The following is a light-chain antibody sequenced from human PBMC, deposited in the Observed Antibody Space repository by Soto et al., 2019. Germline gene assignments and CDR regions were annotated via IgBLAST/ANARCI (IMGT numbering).Light chain of an antibody. Sequence: DIQMTQSPSTLSASVGDRVTITCRASQSISSWLAWYQQKPGTAPKLLIYAASTLESGVPSRFSGSRSGIEFTLTVSSLQPDDFATYYCQQYNDSFPYTFGQGTKVDIK. J-gene: IGKJ2*01. CDR1: QSISSW. CDR2: AAS. V-gene: IGKV1-5*03. CDR3: QQYNDSFPYT.